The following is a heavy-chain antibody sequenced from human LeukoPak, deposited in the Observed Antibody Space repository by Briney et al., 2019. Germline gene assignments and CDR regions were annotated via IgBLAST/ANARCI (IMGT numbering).Heavy chain of an antibody. D-gene: IGHD3-16*01. CDR3: ARHVVATFGFDP. Sequence: KPSETLSLTCTVSGGSISSSSYYWGWIRQPPGKGLEWIGGIYYSGSTYYNPSLKSRVTISVDTSKNQFSLKLSSVTAADTAVYYCARHVVATFGFDPWGQGTLVTVSS. CDR2: IYYSGST. CDR1: GGSISSSSYY. V-gene: IGHV4-39*01. J-gene: IGHJ5*02.